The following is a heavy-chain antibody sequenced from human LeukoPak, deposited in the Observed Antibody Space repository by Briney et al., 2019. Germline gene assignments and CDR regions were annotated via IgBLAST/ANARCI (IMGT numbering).Heavy chain of an antibody. D-gene: IGHD3-22*01. V-gene: IGHV3-48*01. CDR3: ARDTLGGSGYLFDY. J-gene: IGHJ4*02. Sequence: QSGGSLRLSCAASGFTFSDYSMNWVRQAPGKGLEWVSYISGSYNTIYYADSVKGRFTVSRDNAKTSLYLQMNSLRAEDTAVYYCARDTLGGSGYLFDYWGQGTLVTVSS. CDR2: ISGSYNTI. CDR1: GFTFSDYS.